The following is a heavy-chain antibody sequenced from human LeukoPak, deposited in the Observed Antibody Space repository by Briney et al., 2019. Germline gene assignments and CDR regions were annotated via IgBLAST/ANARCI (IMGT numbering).Heavy chain of an antibody. CDR3: AKDYYGSGSYYNWFEY. D-gene: IGHD3-10*01. CDR2: ISYDGSDK. V-gene: IGHV3-30*18. J-gene: IGHJ4*02. Sequence: PGRSLRLSCAASGFTFSSYGMHWVRQAPGKGLEWVAVISYDGSDKYYADSVKGRFTISRDNSKSTLYLQMNSLRAEDTAVYYCAKDYYGSGSYYNWFEYWGQGTPVTVSS. CDR1: GFTFSSYG.